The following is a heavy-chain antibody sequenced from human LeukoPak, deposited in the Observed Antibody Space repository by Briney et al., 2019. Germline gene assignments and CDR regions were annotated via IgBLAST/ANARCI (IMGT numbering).Heavy chain of an antibody. Sequence: GGSLRLSCAASGFTFNSYGMHWVRQAPGKGLEWVAVIWYDESNKYYADYVKGRFTISRDNSKSTLYLQMNSLRAKDTAVYHCARSPRVRGVIITGDAFDIWGQGTMVTVPS. CDR1: GFTFNSYG. D-gene: IGHD3-10*01. CDR2: IWYDESNK. V-gene: IGHV3-33*01. CDR3: ARSPRVRGVIITGDAFDI. J-gene: IGHJ3*02.